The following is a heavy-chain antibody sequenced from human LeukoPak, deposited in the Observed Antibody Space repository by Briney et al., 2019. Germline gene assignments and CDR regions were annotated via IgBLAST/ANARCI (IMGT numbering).Heavy chain of an antibody. CDR3: ARRLEYYYGSDGMDV. CDR2: ISAYNGNT. V-gene: IGHV1-18*01. J-gene: IGHJ6*02. CDR1: GYTFTSYG. D-gene: IGHD3-10*01. Sequence: GASVKVSCKASGYTFTSYGISWVRQAPGQGLEWMGWISAYNGNTNYAQKLQGRVTMTTDTSTSTAYMELRSLRSDDTAVYYCARRLEYYYGSDGMDVWGQGTTVTVSS.